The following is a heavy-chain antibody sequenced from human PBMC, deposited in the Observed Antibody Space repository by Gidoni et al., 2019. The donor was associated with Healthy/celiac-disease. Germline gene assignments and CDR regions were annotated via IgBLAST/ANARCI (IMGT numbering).Heavy chain of an antibody. CDR2: INAGNGNT. D-gene: IGHD3-9*01. J-gene: IGHJ6*03. CDR1: GYTFTSYA. CDR3: ARDLGRNYDILALRDYYYYYYYMDV. Sequence: QVQLVQSGAEVKKPGASVKVSCKSSGYTFTSYAMHWVRQAPGQRLEWMGWINAGNGNTKYSQKFQGRVTITRDTSASTAYMELSSLRSEDTAVYYCARDLGRNYDILALRDYYYYYYYMDVWGKGTTVTVSS. V-gene: IGHV1-3*01.